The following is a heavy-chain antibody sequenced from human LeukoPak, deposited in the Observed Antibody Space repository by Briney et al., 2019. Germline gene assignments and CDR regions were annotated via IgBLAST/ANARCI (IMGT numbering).Heavy chain of an antibody. CDR2: ISGSGSST. CDR3: AKEFSTPLGSDYYYYYMDV. J-gene: IGHJ6*03. V-gene: IGHV3-23*01. Sequence: GGSLRLSCAASGFTFSSNTMSWVRQAAGKGLEWVSGISGSGSSTYYADSVKGRFTISRDNSKNTLYLQMNSLRAEDTAVYYCAKEFSTPLGSDYYYYYMDVWGKGTTVTVSS. CDR1: GFTFSSNT. D-gene: IGHD2/OR15-2a*01.